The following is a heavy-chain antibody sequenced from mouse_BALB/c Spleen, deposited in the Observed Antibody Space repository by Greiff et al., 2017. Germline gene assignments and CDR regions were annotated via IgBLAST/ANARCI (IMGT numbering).Heavy chain of an antibody. J-gene: IGHJ2*01. CDR2: ISSGGSYT. CDR3: ARRYGNYFDY. D-gene: IGHD2-1*01. CDR1: GFTFSSYA. V-gene: IGHV5-9-1*01. Sequence: EVMLVESGGGLVKPGGSLKLSCAASGFTFSSYAMSWVRQTPEKRLEWVATISSGGSYTYYPDSVKGRFTISRDNAKNTLYLQMSSLRSEDTAMYYCARRYGNYFDYWGQGTTLTVSS.